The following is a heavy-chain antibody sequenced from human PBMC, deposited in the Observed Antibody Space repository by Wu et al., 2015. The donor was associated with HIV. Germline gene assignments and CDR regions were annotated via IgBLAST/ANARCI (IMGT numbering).Heavy chain of an antibody. Sequence: QVQLVQSGDEVKKVGASVKVSCKASGYTFTSHGISWVRQAPGQRPEWMGWISGEDGKIKYAQKMQDRVTVTTDTSTNTAYLELRSLRSDDTAVYFCARDINSLYFDTRRGSFDVWAKGQRSRLF. J-gene: IGHJ3*01. V-gene: IGHV1-18*01. D-gene: IGHD3-9*01. CDR1: GYTFTSHG. CDR2: ISGEDGKI. CDR3: ARDINSLYFDTRRGSFDV.